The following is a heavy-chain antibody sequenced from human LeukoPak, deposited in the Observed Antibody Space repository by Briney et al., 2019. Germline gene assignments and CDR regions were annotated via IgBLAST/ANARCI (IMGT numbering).Heavy chain of an antibody. CDR3: ARVAPTDSYYMDV. CDR2: ISISGSSI. D-gene: IGHD3-3*01. Sequence: ISISGSSIYYADSVKGRFTISSDNAKNSLYLQMNSLRAEDTAVYYCARVAPTDSYYMDVWGKGTTVTVSS. J-gene: IGHJ6*03. V-gene: IGHV3-11*04.